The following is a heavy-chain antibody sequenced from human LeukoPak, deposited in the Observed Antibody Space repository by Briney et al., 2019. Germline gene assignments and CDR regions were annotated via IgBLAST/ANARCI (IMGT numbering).Heavy chain of an antibody. D-gene: IGHD5-18*01. Sequence: GGSPRLSCVASGLTVSNHWMSWVRQAPGKGLEWVANIREERGQEYYVDSVKGRFTISKNSAKNSLYLQMNTLRVEDTAMYYCASLDTAKQPLANHWGQGTLVTVSS. J-gene: IGHJ5*02. CDR1: GLTVSNHW. CDR3: ASLDTAKQPLANH. V-gene: IGHV3-7*03. CDR2: IREERGQE.